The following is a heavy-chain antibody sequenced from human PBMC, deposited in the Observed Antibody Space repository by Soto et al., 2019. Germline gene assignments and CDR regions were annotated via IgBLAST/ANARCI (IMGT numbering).Heavy chain of an antibody. V-gene: IGHV4-59*01. Sequence: SETLSLTCTVSGGSISRYDWSWIRQPPGKGLEWIGYIYYSGSTNYNPSLKSRVTISVDTSKNQFSLKLSSVTAADTAVYYCACSIAAPYYFDYWGQGTLVTVSS. D-gene: IGHD6-13*01. CDR2: IYYSGST. CDR3: ACSIAAPYYFDY. CDR1: GGSISRYD. J-gene: IGHJ4*02.